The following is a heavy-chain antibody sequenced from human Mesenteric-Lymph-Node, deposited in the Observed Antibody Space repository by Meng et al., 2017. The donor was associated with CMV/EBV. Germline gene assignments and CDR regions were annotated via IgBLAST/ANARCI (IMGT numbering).Heavy chain of an antibody. J-gene: IGHJ4*02. CDR3: ARETRILTGYYNNDY. D-gene: IGHD3-9*01. V-gene: IGHV1-18*01. Sequence: ASVKVSCKASGYTFTSYGISWVRQAPGQGLEWMGWISAYNGNTNYAQKLQGRVTMTTDTSTSTAYMELRSLRSDDTAVYYCARETRILTGYYNNDYWGQGTLVTVSS. CDR2: ISAYNGNT. CDR1: GYTFTSYG.